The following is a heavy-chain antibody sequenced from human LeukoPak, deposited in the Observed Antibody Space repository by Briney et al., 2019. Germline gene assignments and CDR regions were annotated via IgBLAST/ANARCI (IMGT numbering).Heavy chain of an antibody. CDR3: AGARIEYQLLPNWFDP. V-gene: IGHV4-39*07. CDR1: GGSISSSSYY. J-gene: IGHJ5*02. Sequence: SETLSLTCTVSGGSISSSSYYWGWIRQPPGKGLEWIGSIYYSGSTYYNPSLKSRVTISVDTSKNQFSLKLSSVTAADTAVYYCAGARIEYQLLPNWFDPWGQGTLVTVSS. D-gene: IGHD2-2*01. CDR2: IYYSGST.